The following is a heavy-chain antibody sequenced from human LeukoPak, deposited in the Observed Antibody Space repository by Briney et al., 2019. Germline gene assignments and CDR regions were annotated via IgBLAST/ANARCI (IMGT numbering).Heavy chain of an antibody. V-gene: IGHV3-7*01. CDR1: GFTFSSYW. Sequence: PGGSLRLSCAASGFTFSSYWMSWVRQAPGKGLEWVANIKQDGSEKYYVDSVKGRFTISRDNAKNSLYLQMNSLRAEDTAVYYCASDLKIGSYSRYYYYMDVWGKGTTVTVSS. D-gene: IGHD1-26*01. J-gene: IGHJ6*03. CDR2: IKQDGSEK. CDR3: ASDLKIGSYSRYYYYMDV.